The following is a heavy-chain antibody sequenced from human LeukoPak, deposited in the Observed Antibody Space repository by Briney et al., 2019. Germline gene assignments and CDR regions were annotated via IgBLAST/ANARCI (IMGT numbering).Heavy chain of an antibody. CDR2: IYYSGST. CDR1: GGSISSGGYY. V-gene: IGHV4-31*03. Sequence: PSETPSLTCTVSGGSISSGGYYWSWIRQHPGKGLEWIGYIYYSGSTYYNPSLKSRVTISVDTSKNQFPLKLSSVTAADTAVYYCARRDSAVGHYFDYWGQGTLVTVSS. D-gene: IGHD1-26*01. J-gene: IGHJ4*02. CDR3: ARRDSAVGHYFDY.